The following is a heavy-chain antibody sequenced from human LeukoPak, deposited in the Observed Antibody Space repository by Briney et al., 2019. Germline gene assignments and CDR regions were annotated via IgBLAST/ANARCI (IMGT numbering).Heavy chain of an antibody. CDR1: GFTFSTYA. CDR2: LSYDGSNE. D-gene: IGHD3-10*01. Sequence: GRSLRLSCAASGFTFSTYAMHWVRQAPGKGLEWVAVLSYDGSNEYYADSVKGRFTISRDNSKNTLYLQMNSLRAEDTAVFYCARDNYGEDYWGQETLVTVSS. V-gene: IGHV3-30-3*01. CDR3: ARDNYGEDY. J-gene: IGHJ4*02.